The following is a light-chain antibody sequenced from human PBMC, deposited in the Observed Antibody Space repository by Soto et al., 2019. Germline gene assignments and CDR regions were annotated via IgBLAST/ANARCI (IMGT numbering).Light chain of an antibody. J-gene: IGKJ1*01. V-gene: IGKV1-13*02. CDR3: QQYNSYSLT. Sequence: AIPLTQSPSSLSVSLGHPVTINWQASQGISSDLTWYQQKQGKVPKLLIYDASSLNSGVPSRYSGGGSGTEFSLTISSLQPDDFSTYYGQQYNSYSLTFGQGTKVDIK. CDR2: DAS. CDR1: QGISSD.